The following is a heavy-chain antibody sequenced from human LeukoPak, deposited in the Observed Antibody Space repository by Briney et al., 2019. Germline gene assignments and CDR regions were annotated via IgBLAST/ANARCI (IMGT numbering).Heavy chain of an antibody. CDR2: INHGGST. D-gene: IGHD1-1*01. V-gene: IGHV4-34*01. CDR1: GGSCSGYY. J-gene: IGHJ4*02. CDR3: ARGRGWNGQSRTTDS. Sequence: PSETLSLTCGVYGGSCSGYYWSWLRHPPGQGLEWSGEINHGGSTNYNPSLKSRVTIPVDTSKNQFSLKLSSVTAADTAVYYCARGRGWNGQSRTTDSRGQGTLVTVSS.